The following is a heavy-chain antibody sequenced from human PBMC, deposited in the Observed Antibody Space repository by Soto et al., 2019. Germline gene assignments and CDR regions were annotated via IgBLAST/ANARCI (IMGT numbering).Heavy chain of an antibody. CDR3: ARDFQLKGLLYPVPIY. CDR2: IRSKAYGGTT. CDR1: GFTFGDYA. V-gene: IGHV3-49*03. J-gene: IGHJ4*02. Sequence: GGSLRLSCTASGFTFGDYAMSWFRQAPGKGLEWVGFIRSKAYGGTTEYAASVKGRFTISRDDSKNTLYLQMNSLRAEDTAVYYCARDFQLKGLLYPVPIYWGQGTLVTSPQ. D-gene: IGHD2-8*01.